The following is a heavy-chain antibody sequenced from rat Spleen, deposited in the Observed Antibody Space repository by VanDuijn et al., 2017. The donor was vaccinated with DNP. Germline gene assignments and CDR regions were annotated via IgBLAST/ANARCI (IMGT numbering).Heavy chain of an antibody. V-gene: IGHV5-25*01. J-gene: IGHJ3*01. CDR3: ASLNNYNWFAY. CDR2: ITSGGGTT. D-gene: IGHD1-10*01. Sequence: EVKLVGSGGGLVQPGRSLKLSCAASGFTFSDYYMAWVRQAPTKGLEWVASITSGGGTTNYRDSVKGRFTISRDNAKSTLYLQMDSLRSEDTATYYCASLNNYNWFAYWGQGTLVTVSS. CDR1: GFTFSDYY.